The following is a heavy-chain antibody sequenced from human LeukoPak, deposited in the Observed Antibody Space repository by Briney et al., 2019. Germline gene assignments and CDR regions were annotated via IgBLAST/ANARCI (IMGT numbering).Heavy chain of an antibody. Sequence: GGSLRLSCAASGFTFSGYAMHWVRQAPGKGLEWVAVISYDGSNKYYADSVKGRFTISRDNSKNTLYLQMNSLRAEDTAVYYCARDRLGIGNWFDPWGQGTLVTVSS. D-gene: IGHD3-22*01. CDR3: ARDRLGIGNWFDP. CDR2: ISYDGSNK. J-gene: IGHJ5*02. CDR1: GFTFSGYA. V-gene: IGHV3-30*04.